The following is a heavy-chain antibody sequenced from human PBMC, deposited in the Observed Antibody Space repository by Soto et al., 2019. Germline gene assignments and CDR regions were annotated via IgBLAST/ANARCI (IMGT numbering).Heavy chain of an antibody. V-gene: IGHV3-23*01. CDR3: AKRRRELFNYRLYYYYMDV. J-gene: IGHJ6*03. Sequence: GGSLRLSCAASGFTFSSYAMSWVRQAPGKGLEWVSAISGSGGSTYYADSVKGRFTISRDNSKNTLYLQMNSLRAEDTAVYYCAKRRRELFNYRLYYYYMDVWGKGTTITVSS. CDR2: ISGSGGST. CDR1: GFTFSSYA. D-gene: IGHD3-10*01.